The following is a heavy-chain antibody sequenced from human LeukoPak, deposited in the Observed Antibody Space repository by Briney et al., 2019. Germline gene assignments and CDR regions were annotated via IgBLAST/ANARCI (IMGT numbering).Heavy chain of an antibody. Sequence: PGGSLRLSCAASGFTFSSYWMHWVRQAPGKGLVWVSRINSDGSSTSYADSVKGRFTISRDNAKNTLYLQMNSLRAGDTAVYYCARDGILGAFDIWGQGTMVTVSS. V-gene: IGHV3-74*01. D-gene: IGHD1-1*01. J-gene: IGHJ3*02. CDR2: INSDGSST. CDR1: GFTFSSYW. CDR3: ARDGILGAFDI.